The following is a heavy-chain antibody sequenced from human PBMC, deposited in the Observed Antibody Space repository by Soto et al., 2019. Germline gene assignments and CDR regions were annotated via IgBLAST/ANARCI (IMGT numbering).Heavy chain of an antibody. CDR3: ARARNYDFWSGFKYGMDV. CDR1: GYTFTSYA. J-gene: IGHJ6*01. V-gene: IGHV1-3*01. Sequence: ASLKVSCKASGYTFTSYAMHWVRQAPGQRLEWMGWINAGNGNTKYSQKFQGRVTITRDTSASTAYMELSSLRSEDTAVYYCARARNYDFWSGFKYGMDVCGQRPTVTVPS. D-gene: IGHD3-3*01. CDR2: INAGNGNT.